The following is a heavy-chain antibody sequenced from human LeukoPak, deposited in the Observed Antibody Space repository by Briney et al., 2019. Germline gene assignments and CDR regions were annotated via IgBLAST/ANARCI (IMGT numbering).Heavy chain of an antibody. Sequence: SETLSLTCAVYGGSFSGYYWSWLRQPPGKGLEWIGEINHSGSTNYNPSLKSRVTISVGTSKNQFSLKLSSVTAADTAVYYCARRRITMVRGVIIKFPLDYWGQGTLVTVSS. CDR2: INHSGST. V-gene: IGHV4-34*01. CDR1: GGSFSGYY. CDR3: ARRRITMVRGVIIKFPLDY. J-gene: IGHJ4*02. D-gene: IGHD3-10*01.